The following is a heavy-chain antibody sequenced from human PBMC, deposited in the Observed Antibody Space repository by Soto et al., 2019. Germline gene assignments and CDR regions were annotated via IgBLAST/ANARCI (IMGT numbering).Heavy chain of an antibody. CDR2: IKSKTDGGTP. J-gene: IGHJ6*02. Sequence: VGSLRLSCAASGFTFSNAWMSWVRQAPGKGLEWVGRIKSKTDGGTPDYAAPVKGRFTISRDDSKNTLYLQMNSLKTEDTAVYYCTTDRVTILDYYGMDVWGQGTTVTVSS. CDR1: GFTFSNAW. CDR3: TTDRVTILDYYGMDV. D-gene: IGHD3-3*01. V-gene: IGHV3-15*01.